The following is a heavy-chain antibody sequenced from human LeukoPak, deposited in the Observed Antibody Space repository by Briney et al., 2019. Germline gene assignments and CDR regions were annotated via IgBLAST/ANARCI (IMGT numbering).Heavy chain of an antibody. CDR3: ARGRIAVAGTYIPSNWGPQLYYMDV. CDR2: INPNGKTI. Sequence: GGSLRLSCAASGFTFSSYEMNWVRQAPGKGLVWVSRINPNGKTIDYADSVKGRFTISRDNAKNSLYLQMNSLRAEDTAVYYCARGRIAVAGTYIPSNWGPQLYYMDVWGKGTTVTVSS. CDR1: GFTFSSYE. V-gene: IGHV3-48*03. D-gene: IGHD6-19*01. J-gene: IGHJ6*03.